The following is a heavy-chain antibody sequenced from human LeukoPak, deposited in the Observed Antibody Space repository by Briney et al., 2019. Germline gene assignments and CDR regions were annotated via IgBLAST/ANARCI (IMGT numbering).Heavy chain of an antibody. D-gene: IGHD3-9*01. CDR1: GFTFSNAW. CDR3: TTDYIYDILTGYITPPY. J-gene: IGHJ4*02. Sequence: PGGSLRLSCAASGFTFSNAWMSWVRQAPGKGLEWVGRIKSKTDGGTTDYAAPVKGRFTISRDDSKNTLCLQMNSLKTEDTAVYYCTTDYIYDILTGYITPPYWGQGTLVTVSS. CDR2: IKSKTDGGTT. V-gene: IGHV3-15*01.